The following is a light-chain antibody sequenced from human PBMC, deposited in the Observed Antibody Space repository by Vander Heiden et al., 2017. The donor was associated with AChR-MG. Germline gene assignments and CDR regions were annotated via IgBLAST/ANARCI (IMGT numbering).Light chain of an antibody. Sequence: SSELTQDPAVSVALGQTVRITCQGDSLSSYYASWYQQKPGQAPVLVIYGKNNRPSGIPDRSSGSSSGNTASLTITGAQAEDEGDYYCNSRDSSGNLVVFGGGTKLTVL. J-gene: IGLJ2*01. CDR3: NSRDSSGNLVV. V-gene: IGLV3-19*01. CDR1: SLSSYY. CDR2: GKN.